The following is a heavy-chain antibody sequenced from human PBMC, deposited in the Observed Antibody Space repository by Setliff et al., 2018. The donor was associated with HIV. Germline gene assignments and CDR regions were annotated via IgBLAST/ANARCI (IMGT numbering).Heavy chain of an antibody. CDR3: ARVGDYGSGGWFDP. J-gene: IGHJ5*02. CDR1: GGSISCSSYY. D-gene: IGHD3-10*01. Sequence: PSETLSLTCTVSGGSISCSSYYWGWSRQPPGKGLEWIGSIYYSGSSYYNPSLKSRVPISVDTTKNQSSLKLSSVTAADTAVYYWARVGDYGSGGWFDPWGQGTLVTVSS. V-gene: IGHV4-39*07. CDR2: IYYSGSS.